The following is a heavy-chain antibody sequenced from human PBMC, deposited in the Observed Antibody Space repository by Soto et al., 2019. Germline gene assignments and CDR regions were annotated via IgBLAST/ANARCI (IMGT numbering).Heavy chain of an antibody. Sequence: PSETLSLTCAVYGGSFSGYYWSWIRQPPGKGLEWIGEINHSGSTNYNPSLKSRVTISVDTSKNQFSLKLSSVTAADTAVYYCAMDHDYGDNMQDHRDYWARGTLVLVSS. CDR2: INHSGST. V-gene: IGHV4-34*01. D-gene: IGHD4-17*01. CDR1: GGSFSGYY. J-gene: IGHJ4*02. CDR3: AMDHDYGDNMQDHRDY.